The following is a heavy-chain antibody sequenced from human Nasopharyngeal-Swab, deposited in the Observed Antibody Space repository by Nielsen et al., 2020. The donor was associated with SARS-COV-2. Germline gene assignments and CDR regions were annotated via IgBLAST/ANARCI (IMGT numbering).Heavy chain of an antibody. D-gene: IGHD6-19*01. J-gene: IGHJ4*02. V-gene: IGHV3-74*01. CDR1: GFTFGRYW. CDR3: ARESIAVAGGGDY. Sequence: GESLKISCAASGFTFGRYWMHWVRQAPGKGLVWVSRINTDGSTTSYADSVRGRFTISRDNAKNTLYLQMNSLRAEDTAVYYCARESIAVAGGGDYWGQGTLVTVSS. CDR2: INTDGSTT.